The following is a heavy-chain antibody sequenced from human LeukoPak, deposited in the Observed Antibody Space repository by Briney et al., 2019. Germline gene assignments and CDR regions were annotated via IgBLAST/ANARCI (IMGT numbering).Heavy chain of an antibody. D-gene: IGHD2-2*01. CDR2: INPNSGGT. V-gene: IGHV1-2*02. CDR1: GYTFTGYY. Sequence: ASVKVSCKASGYTFTGYYMHWGRQAPGQGLEWMGWINPNSGGTNYAQKFQGRVTMTRDTSISTAYMELSRLRSDDTAVYYCARVLVPAATDDAFDIWGQGTMVTVSS. J-gene: IGHJ3*02. CDR3: ARVLVPAATDDAFDI.